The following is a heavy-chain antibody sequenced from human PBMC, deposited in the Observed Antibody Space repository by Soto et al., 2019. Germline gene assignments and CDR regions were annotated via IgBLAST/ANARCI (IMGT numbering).Heavy chain of an antibody. D-gene: IGHD3-10*01. V-gene: IGHV4-39*07. J-gene: IGHJ5*02. CDR2: INHSGST. CDR3: ARDYYGSGSYSTSFDP. Sequence: PSETLSLTCTVSGGSISSSSYYWGWIRQPPGKGLEWIGEINHSGSTNYNPSLKSRVTISVDTSKNQFSLKLSSVTAADTAVYYCARDYYGSGSYSTSFDPWGQGTLVTVSS. CDR1: GGSISSSSYY.